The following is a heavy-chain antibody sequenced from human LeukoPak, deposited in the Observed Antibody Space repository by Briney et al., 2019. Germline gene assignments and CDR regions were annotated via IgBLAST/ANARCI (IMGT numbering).Heavy chain of an antibody. D-gene: IGHD2-21*01. Sequence: ASVKVSCKASGGTFSSYAISWVRQAPGQGLEWMGGIIPIFGTANYAQKFQGRVTITADKSTSTAYMELSSLRSEDTAVYYCARDKMWWSTGSRYFQHWGQGTLVTVSS. CDR1: GGTFSSYA. CDR2: IIPIFGTA. V-gene: IGHV1-69*06. CDR3: ARDKMWWSTGSRYFQH. J-gene: IGHJ1*01.